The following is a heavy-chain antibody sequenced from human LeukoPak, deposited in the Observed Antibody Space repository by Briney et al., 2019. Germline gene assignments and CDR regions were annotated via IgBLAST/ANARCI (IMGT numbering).Heavy chain of an antibody. V-gene: IGHV3-21*04. CDR3: ARGSRAAAGTWDY. Sequence: PGGSLRLSCAAPGLTISSYTMNWVRQAPGKRLEWVSSISSTGKYIYHADSVKGRFTISRDNSKNTLYLQMNSLRAEDTALYYCARGSRAAAGTWDYWGQGTLVTVSS. CDR2: ISSTGKYI. J-gene: IGHJ4*02. D-gene: IGHD6-13*01. CDR1: GLTISSYT.